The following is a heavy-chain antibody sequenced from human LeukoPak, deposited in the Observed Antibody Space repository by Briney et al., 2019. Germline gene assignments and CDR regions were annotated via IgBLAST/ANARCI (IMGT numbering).Heavy chain of an antibody. J-gene: IGHJ4*02. V-gene: IGHV3-30*02. CDR2: IRFDGTNK. CDR1: GFTFSTYG. D-gene: IGHD2-15*01. CDR3: AKGYCSGSCYNGLDY. Sequence: GGSLRLSCAASGFTFSTYGMHWVRQAPGKWLEWVAFIRFDGTNKYYADSVKGRFAISRDSSKNTLYLQMNSLRAEDTAVYYCAKGYCSGSCYNGLDYWGQGTLVTVCS.